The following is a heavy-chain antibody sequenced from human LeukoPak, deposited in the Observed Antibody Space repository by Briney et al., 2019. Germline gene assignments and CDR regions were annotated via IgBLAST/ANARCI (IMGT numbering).Heavy chain of an antibody. Sequence: GASVKVSCKASGGTFSSYTINWVRQAPGQGHEWMGGIIPIFGTANYAQKFQGRVTITADESTSTAYMELSSLRSEDTAVYYCARDEDGYNSFHWGQGTLVTVSS. D-gene: IGHD5-24*01. J-gene: IGHJ4*02. CDR1: GGTFSSYT. CDR2: IIPIFGTA. V-gene: IGHV1-69*13. CDR3: ARDEDGYNSFH.